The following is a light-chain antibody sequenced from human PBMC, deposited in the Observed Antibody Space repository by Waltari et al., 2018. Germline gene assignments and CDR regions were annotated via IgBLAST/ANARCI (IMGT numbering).Light chain of an antibody. Sequence: EIMLTQSPGTLSLSPGERATISCRASQSISRYLAWYHHQPGQAPRLHIYDASSRATGIPDRFSGSGSGTDFSLTISRLEPEDFAVYYCQKYGSLPATFGQGTKVEIK. CDR2: DAS. CDR3: QKYGSLPAT. CDR1: QSISRY. V-gene: IGKV3-20*01. J-gene: IGKJ1*01.